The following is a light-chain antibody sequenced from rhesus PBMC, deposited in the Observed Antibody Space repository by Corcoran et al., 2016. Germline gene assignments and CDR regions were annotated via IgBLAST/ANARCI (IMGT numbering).Light chain of an antibody. CDR2: KAS. J-gene: IGKJ4*01. CDR3: QQYSSRPLT. V-gene: IGKV1-22*01. Sequence: DIQMTQSPSSLSASVGDTVTITCRASQGISSWLAWYQQKPGKAPKHLIYKASSLQSGVPSRLSGSGSGTDFTLTIKSLQSEEFATYYCQQYSSRPLTFVGGTKGELK. CDR1: QGISSW.